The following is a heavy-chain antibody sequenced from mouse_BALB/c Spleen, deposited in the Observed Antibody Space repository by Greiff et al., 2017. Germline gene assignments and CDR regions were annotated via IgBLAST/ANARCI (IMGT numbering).Heavy chain of an antibody. CDR2: IFPGSGNT. CDR1: GYSFTSYY. V-gene: IGHV1-66*01. CDR3: ARERDYGYWFAY. D-gene: IGHD1-2*01. Sequence: QVQLQQSGPELVKPGASVKISCKASGYSFTSYYIHWVKQRPGQGLEWIGWIFPGSGNTKYNEKFKGKATLTADTSSSTAYMQLSSLTSEDSAVYFCARERDYGYWFAYWGQGTLVTVSA. J-gene: IGHJ3*01.